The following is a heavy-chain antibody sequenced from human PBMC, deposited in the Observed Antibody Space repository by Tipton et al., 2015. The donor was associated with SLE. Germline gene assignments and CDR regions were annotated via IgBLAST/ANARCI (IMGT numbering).Heavy chain of an antibody. V-gene: IGHV4-34*01. Sequence: TLSLTCAVYGGSFSGYYWSWIRQPPGKGLEWIGEINHSGSTQYNPSLKSRVTISVDTSTNQFSLKLSSVTAADTAVYYCARYDYGGNSYFDYWGQGTLVTVSS. J-gene: IGHJ4*02. CDR1: GGSFSGYY. D-gene: IGHD4-23*01. CDR3: ARYDYGGNSYFDY. CDR2: INHSGST.